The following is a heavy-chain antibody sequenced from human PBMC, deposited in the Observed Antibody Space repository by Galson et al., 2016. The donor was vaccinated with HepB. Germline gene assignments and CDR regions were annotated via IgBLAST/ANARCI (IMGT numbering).Heavy chain of an antibody. V-gene: IGHV3-7*03. J-gene: IGHJ4*02. CDR2: IEKDGSER. D-gene: IGHD1-14*01. CDR3: AGGGGRTSDY. Sequence: SLRLSCAASGFIFSNYWMNWVRQAPGKGLEWVAYIEKDGSERHYVDSVKGRFTISRDNAKNSLYLQMNSLRAEDTAVYFCAGGGGRTSDYWGQGTLVTVSS. CDR1: GFIFSNYW.